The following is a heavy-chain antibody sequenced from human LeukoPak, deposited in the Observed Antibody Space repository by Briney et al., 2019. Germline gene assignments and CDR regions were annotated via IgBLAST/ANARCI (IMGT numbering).Heavy chain of an antibody. J-gene: IGHJ6*02. CDR2: ISAYNGNT. V-gene: IGHV1-18*01. D-gene: IGHD5-18*01. CDR1: GYTFTSYG. Sequence: GASVKASCKASGYTFTSYGISWVRQAPGQGLEWMGWISAYNGNTNYAQRLQGRVTMTTDTSTSTAYMELRSLRSDDTAVYYCAGVEGYSYGPDYGMDVWGQGTTVTVSS. CDR3: AGVEGYSYGPDYGMDV.